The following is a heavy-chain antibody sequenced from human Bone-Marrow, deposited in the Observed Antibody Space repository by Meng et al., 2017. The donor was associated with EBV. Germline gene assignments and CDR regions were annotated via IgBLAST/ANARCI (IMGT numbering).Heavy chain of an antibody. D-gene: IGHD3-22*01. J-gene: IGHJ4*02. Sequence: QVQRQGSGPGLVKPSGTLSLTCAVSGGSISSSNWWSWVRQPPGKGLEWIGEIYHSGSTNYNPSLKSRVTISVDKSKNQFSLKLSSVTAADTAVYYCVGAHYGDSSGYYYAYWGQGTLVTVSS. CDR2: IYHSGST. CDR3: VGAHYGDSSGYYYAY. CDR1: GGSISSSNW. V-gene: IGHV4-4*02.